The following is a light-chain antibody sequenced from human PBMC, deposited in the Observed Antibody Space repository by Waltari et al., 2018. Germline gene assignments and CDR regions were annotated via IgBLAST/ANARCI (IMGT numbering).Light chain of an antibody. CDR2: GAS. CDR3: QQYGGSPPYT. Sequence: VLTQPQGTLPLSPGEKVTLSCRASRLLPSSDLAWYQHNPGQAPRLLIYGASNRAAGIPDRFSGSGSGTDFTFTISRLEPEDSGVYYCQQYGGSPPYTFGQGTKLEI. CDR1: RLLPSSD. V-gene: IGKV3-20*01. J-gene: IGKJ2*01.